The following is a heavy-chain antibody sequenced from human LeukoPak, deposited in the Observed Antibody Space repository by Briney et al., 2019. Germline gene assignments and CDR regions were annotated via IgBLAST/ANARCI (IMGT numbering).Heavy chain of an antibody. CDR1: GFTFSSYA. Sequence: GGSLRLSCAASGFTFSSYAMSWVRQAPGKGLEWVSAISGSGGSTYYADSVEGRFTISRDNSKNTLYLQMNSLRAEDTAVYYCAKEQVRIVATGGYFDYWGQGTLVTVSS. CDR3: AKEQVRIVATGGYFDY. CDR2: ISGSGGST. D-gene: IGHD5-12*01. V-gene: IGHV3-23*01. J-gene: IGHJ4*02.